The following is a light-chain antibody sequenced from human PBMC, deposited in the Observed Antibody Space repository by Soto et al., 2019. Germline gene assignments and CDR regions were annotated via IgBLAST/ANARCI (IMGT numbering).Light chain of an antibody. Sequence: QSVLTQPRSVSGSPGQSVTIFCTGTSSDVGGYNYVSWFQQHPGNTPKVMIYDVSKRPSGVPDRFSGSKSGNTASLTISGLQAEDEADYYCCSYAGSTYVFGTGTKVTVL. CDR1: SSDVGGYNY. V-gene: IGLV2-11*01. J-gene: IGLJ1*01. CDR3: CSYAGSTYV. CDR2: DVS.